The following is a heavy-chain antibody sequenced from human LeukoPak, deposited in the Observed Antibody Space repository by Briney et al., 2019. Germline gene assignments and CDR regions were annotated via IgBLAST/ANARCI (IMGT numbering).Heavy chain of an antibody. J-gene: IGHJ4*02. CDR1: GFTFSTFP. D-gene: IGHD6-13*01. CDR2: ISRNGDTT. V-gene: IGHV3-64*04. CDR3: AKEIVAAAGFDY. Sequence: PGGSLRLSCSASGFTFSTFPMHWVRQAPGKGLEYFSAISRNGDTTYYADSVKGRFTISRDNSKNTLYLQMNSLRAEDTVVYYCAKEIVAAAGFDYWGQGTLVTVSS.